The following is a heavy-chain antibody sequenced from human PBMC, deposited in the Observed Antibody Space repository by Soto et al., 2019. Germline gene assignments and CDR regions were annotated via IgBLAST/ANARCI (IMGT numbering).Heavy chain of an antibody. V-gene: IGHV4-31*03. J-gene: IGHJ6*02. CDR1: GGSISSGGYY. Sequence: QVQLQESGPGLVKPSQTLSLTCTVSGGSISSGGYYWSWIRQHPGKGLEWIGYIYYSGSTYYNPSLKSRVTISVDTSKNPFSLKRSSVTAADTAVYYCAASCVGCGGFNYYGMDVWGQGTTFTVSS. D-gene: IGHD2-21*01. CDR2: IYYSGST. CDR3: AASCVGCGGFNYYGMDV.